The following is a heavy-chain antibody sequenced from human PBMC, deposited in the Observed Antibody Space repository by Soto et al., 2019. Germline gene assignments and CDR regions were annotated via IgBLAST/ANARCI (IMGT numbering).Heavy chain of an antibody. CDR2: IHHSGNT. CDR3: ARVGGSGWNFDS. Sequence: PSETLSLTCTVSGGSISSGDYYWSWIRQPPGKGLEWIGYIHHSGNTNYSPSLRSRVTMSVDTSKNQFSLKLNSMTAADTAIYYCARVGGSGWNFDSWGQGILVTVSS. CDR1: GGSISSGDYY. J-gene: IGHJ4*02. V-gene: IGHV4-30-4*02. D-gene: IGHD6-19*01.